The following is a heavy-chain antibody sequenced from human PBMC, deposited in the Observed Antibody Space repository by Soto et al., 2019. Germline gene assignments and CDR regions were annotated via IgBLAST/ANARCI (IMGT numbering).Heavy chain of an antibody. V-gene: IGHV1-69*13. CDR1: GGTFSRYS. J-gene: IGHJ3*02. Sequence: VASVKVSCKASGGTFSRYSISWVREAPGQGLEWMGGIIPIFGTANYAQKFQGRVTITADESTSTAYMELSGLRSEDTAVYYCARDLKPSQTPRAFDIWGQGTMVTVSS. CDR2: IIPIFGTA. CDR3: ARDLKPSQTPRAFDI.